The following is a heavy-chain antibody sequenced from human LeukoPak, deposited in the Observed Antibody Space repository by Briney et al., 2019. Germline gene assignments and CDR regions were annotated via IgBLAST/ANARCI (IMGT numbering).Heavy chain of an antibody. Sequence: PSETLSLTCTVSGGSISSSSYYWGWIRQPPGKGLVWIGSIYYSGSTYYNPSLKSRVTISVDTSKNQFSLKLSSVTAADTAVYYCARHLQRPAGSGIDGWFDPWGQGTLVTVSS. CDR2: IYYSGST. V-gene: IGHV4-39*01. CDR1: GGSISSSSYY. J-gene: IGHJ5*02. D-gene: IGHD3-10*01. CDR3: ARHLQRPAGSGIDGWFDP.